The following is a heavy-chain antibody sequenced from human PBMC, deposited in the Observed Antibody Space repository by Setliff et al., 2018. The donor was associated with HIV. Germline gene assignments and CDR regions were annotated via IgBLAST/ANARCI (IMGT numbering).Heavy chain of an antibody. CDR3: ARDRYTWNYGKNYMDV. CDR2: VNHSGST. J-gene: IGHJ6*03. Sequence: SETLSLTCAVYGGSFSGYYGSWIRQPPGKGLEWIGEVNHSGSTNYNPSLKSRVTISVDTSKKQFSLKLSSVTAADTAVYYCARDRYTWNYGKNYMDVWGKGTTVTVSS. V-gene: IGHV4-34*01. D-gene: IGHD1-7*01. CDR1: GGSFSGYY.